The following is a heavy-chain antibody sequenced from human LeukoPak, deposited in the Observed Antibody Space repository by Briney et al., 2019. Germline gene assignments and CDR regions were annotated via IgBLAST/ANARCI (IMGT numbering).Heavy chain of an antibody. CDR2: IYYSGST. D-gene: IGHD3-10*01. Sequence: PSETLSLTCTGSGGSISSYYWSWIRQPPGKGLEWIGYIYYSGSTNYNPSLKSRVTISVDTSKNQFSLKLSSVTAADTAVYYCARDPFRGAFDYWGQGSLVTVSS. CDR1: GGSISSYY. CDR3: ARDPFRGAFDY. J-gene: IGHJ4*02. V-gene: IGHV4-59*12.